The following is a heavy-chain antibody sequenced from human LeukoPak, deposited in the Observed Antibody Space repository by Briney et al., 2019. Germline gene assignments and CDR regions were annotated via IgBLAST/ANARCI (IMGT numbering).Heavy chain of an antibody. CDR1: GGSISSGGYS. J-gene: IGHJ4*02. V-gene: IGHV4-30-2*01. CDR2: IYHNGST. CDR3: ARERVYYFDY. Sequence: SETLSLTCAVSGGSISSGGYSWSWIRQPPGKGLELIGYIYHNGSTYYNPSLKSRVTISVDRSKNQFSLKLSSVTAADTAVYYCARERVYYFDYWGQGTLVTVSS.